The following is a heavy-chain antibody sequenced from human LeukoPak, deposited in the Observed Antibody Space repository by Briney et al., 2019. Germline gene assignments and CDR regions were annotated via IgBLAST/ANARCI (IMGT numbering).Heavy chain of an antibody. CDR1: GYTFTDYY. D-gene: IGHD2-2*03. V-gene: IGHV1-2*02. J-gene: IGHJ4*02. CDR2: INPNSGGT. Sequence: ASVKVSCKASGYTFTDYYMHWVRQATGQGLEWMGWINPNSGGTNYAQKFQGRVTMTRDTSISTAYMDLSRLRSDDTAVYFCARDVGYCSSTSCYAYLKTLNYFDYWGQGTLVTVSS. CDR3: ARDVGYCSSTSCYAYLKTLNYFDY.